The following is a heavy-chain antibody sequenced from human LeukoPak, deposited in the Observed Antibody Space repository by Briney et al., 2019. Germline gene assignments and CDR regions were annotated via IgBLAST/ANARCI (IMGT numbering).Heavy chain of an antibody. CDR3: AKDSPPSSGSYNGDY. Sequence: PGGSLRLSCAASGFTFSSYAMGWVRQAPGKGLEWVSAISGSGGSTYYADSVKGRFTISRDNSKNTLYLQMNSLRAEDTAVYYCAKDSPPSSGSYNGDYWGQGTLVTVSS. J-gene: IGHJ4*02. D-gene: IGHD1-26*01. V-gene: IGHV3-23*01. CDR2: ISGSGGST. CDR1: GFTFSSYA.